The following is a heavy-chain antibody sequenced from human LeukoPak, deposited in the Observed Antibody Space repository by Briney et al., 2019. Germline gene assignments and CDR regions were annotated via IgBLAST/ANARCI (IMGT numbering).Heavy chain of an antibody. Sequence: SVKVSCKASGGTFTNYAFTWVRQAPGQGLEWMGGIIPVFGTTNYAQKFQGRVTITADESTTTTYMELRSLRSEDTAVYYCARGVRNSGSYYVDYWGQGTPVTVSS. CDR3: ARGVRNSGSYYVDY. J-gene: IGHJ4*02. CDR1: GGTFTNYA. CDR2: IIPVFGTT. D-gene: IGHD1-26*01. V-gene: IGHV1-69*01.